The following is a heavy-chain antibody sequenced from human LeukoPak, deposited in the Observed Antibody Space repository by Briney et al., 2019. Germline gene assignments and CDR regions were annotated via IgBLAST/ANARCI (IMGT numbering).Heavy chain of an antibody. CDR2: IYYSGST. CDR1: GGSISSYY. D-gene: IGHD5-18*01. J-gene: IGHJ5*02. V-gene: IGHV4-59*01. Sequence: PSETLSLTCTVSGGSISSYYWSWLRQPPGKGLEWIGYIYYSGSTNYNPSLKSRVTISVDTSKNQFSLKLSSVTAADTAVYYCARAGWVQRIMLDPWGQGTLVTVSS. CDR3: ARAGWVQRIMLDP.